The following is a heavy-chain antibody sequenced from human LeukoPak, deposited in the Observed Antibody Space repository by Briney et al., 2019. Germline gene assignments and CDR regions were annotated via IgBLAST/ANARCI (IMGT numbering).Heavy chain of an antibody. D-gene: IGHD3-3*01. CDR3: ARDVAQYDFWSGYNYYYYGMDF. J-gene: IGHJ6*02. CDR2: MYSGGRT. CDR1: GFTVRSNY. V-gene: IGHV3-66*01. Sequence: PGGSLRLSCAASGFTVRSNYMNWVRHAPGKGLGWGSVMYSGGRTYYADSVKGRFIISRDNSKTTLYLQMNSLRAEDTAVYYCARDVAQYDFWSGYNYYYYGMDFWGQGTTVIVSS.